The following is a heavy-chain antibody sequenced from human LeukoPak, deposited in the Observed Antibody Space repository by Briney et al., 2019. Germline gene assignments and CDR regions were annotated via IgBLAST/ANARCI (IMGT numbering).Heavy chain of an antibody. V-gene: IGHV4-59*01. CDR3: ARVGGSNYYYYGMDV. Sequence: PSETLSLTCTVSGGSISSYYWSWFRQPPGKGLEWIGYLYYSGSTNYNPSLKSRVTISVDTSKNQFSLKLSSVTAADTAMYYCARVGGSNYYYYGMDVWGQGTTVTVSS. J-gene: IGHJ6*02. D-gene: IGHD3-10*01. CDR2: LYYSGST. CDR1: GGSISSYY.